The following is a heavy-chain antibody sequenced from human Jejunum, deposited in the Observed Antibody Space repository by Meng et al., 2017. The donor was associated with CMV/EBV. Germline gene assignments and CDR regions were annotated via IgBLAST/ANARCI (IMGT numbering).Heavy chain of an antibody. V-gene: IGHV3-21*01. Sequence: FSFSKFTMGWVRQAPGKGLEWVSSISSSSSYIYYADSVKGRFTISRDNAKNSLYLQMNSLRAEDTAVYYCASWYSSSSPYYYGMDVWGQGTTVTVSS. CDR3: ASWYSSSSPYYYGMDV. CDR1: FSFSKFT. D-gene: IGHD6-6*01. J-gene: IGHJ6*02. CDR2: ISSSSSYI.